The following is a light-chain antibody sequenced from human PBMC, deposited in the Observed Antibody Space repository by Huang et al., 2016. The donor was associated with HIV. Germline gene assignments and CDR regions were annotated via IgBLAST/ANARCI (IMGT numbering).Light chain of an antibody. CDR1: QSISTY. Sequence: DIQMTQSPSSLSASVGARVTITCRASQSISTYLNWYHQKPGKAPKLLIYRSSTLHMGFPSRFMGSGSGTEFTLTISSLQPEDFATYYCQQSYSAPPWTFGQGTKVEI. CDR2: RSS. J-gene: IGKJ1*01. V-gene: IGKV1-39*01. CDR3: QQSYSAPPWT.